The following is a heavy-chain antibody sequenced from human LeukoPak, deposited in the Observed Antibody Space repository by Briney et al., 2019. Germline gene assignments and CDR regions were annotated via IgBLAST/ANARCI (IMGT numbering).Heavy chain of an antibody. CDR2: IYSGGST. D-gene: IGHD2-15*01. Sequence: GGSLRLSCAASGFTVSSNYMSWVRQAPGKGLEWVSVIYSGGSTYYADSVKGRFTFSRDNSKNTLYLQMNSLRAEDTAVYYCARFLRRCSGGSCYSDAFDIWGQGTMVTVSS. CDR1: GFTVSSNY. CDR3: ARFLRRCSGGSCYSDAFDI. J-gene: IGHJ3*02. V-gene: IGHV3-66*01.